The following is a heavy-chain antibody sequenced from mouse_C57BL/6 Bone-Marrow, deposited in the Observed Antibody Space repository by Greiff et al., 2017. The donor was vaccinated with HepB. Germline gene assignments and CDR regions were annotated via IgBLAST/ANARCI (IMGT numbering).Heavy chain of an antibody. V-gene: IGHV5-6*02. J-gene: IGHJ4*01. D-gene: IGHD2-3*01. CDR3: ARHEWLLPMDY. CDR2: ISSGGSYT. Sequence: EVKLEESGGDLVKPGGSLKLSCAASGFTFSSYGMSWVRQTPDKRLEWVATISSGGSYTYYPDSVKGRFTISRDNAKNTLYLQMSSLKSEDTAMYYCARHEWLLPMDYWGQGTSVTVSS. CDR1: GFTFSSYG.